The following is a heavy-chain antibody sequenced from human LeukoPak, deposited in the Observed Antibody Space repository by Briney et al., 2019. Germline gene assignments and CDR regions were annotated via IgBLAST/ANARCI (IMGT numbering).Heavy chain of an antibody. D-gene: IGHD1-26*01. CDR3: ARESGYVGY. J-gene: IGHJ4*02. Sequence: SETLSLTCAVYGGSFSGYYWSWIRQPPGKWLEWIGEINHSGSTNYNPSLKSRVTISVDTSKNQFSLKLSSVTAADTAVYYCARESGYVGYWGQGTLVTVSS. CDR1: GGSFSGYY. V-gene: IGHV4-34*01. CDR2: INHSGST.